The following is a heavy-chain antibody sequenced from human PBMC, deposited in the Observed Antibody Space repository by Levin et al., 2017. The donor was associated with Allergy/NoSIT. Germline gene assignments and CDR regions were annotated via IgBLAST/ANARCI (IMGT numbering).Heavy chain of an antibody. CDR2: INHSGST. Sequence: SETLSLTCAVYGGSFSGYYWSWIRQPPGKGLEWIGEINHSGSTNYNPSLKSRVTISVDTSKNQFSLKLSSVTAADTAVYYCARVVPAARLNYYYGMDIWGQGTTVTVSS. D-gene: IGHD2-2*01. CDR3: ARVVPAARLNYYYGMDI. J-gene: IGHJ6*02. V-gene: IGHV4-34*01. CDR1: GGSFSGYY.